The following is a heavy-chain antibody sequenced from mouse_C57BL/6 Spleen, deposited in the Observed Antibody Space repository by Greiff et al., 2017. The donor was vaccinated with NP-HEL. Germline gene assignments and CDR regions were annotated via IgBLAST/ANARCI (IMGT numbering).Heavy chain of an antibody. CDR2: ISAGGSYT. Sequence: EVQLVESGGGLVKPGGSLKLSCAASGFTFSSYAMSWVRQTPEKRLEWVATISAGGSYTYYPDNVKGRFTISRDNAKNNLYLQMSHLKSEDTAMYYCAREDYGISYAMDYWGQGTSVTVSS. V-gene: IGHV5-4*01. D-gene: IGHD1-1*01. J-gene: IGHJ4*01. CDR1: GFTFSSYA. CDR3: AREDYGISYAMDY.